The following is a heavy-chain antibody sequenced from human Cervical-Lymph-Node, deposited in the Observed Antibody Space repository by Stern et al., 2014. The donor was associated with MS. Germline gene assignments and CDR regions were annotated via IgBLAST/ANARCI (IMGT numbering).Heavy chain of an antibody. V-gene: IGHV4-31*03. CDR3: AREGAAAALDF. CDR2: ISHSGNT. D-gene: IGHD6-13*01. CDR1: GASIRSDVYY. J-gene: IGHJ4*02. Sequence: QVQLQESGPGLVKPSQTLSLTCTVSGASIRSDVYYWSWIRQRPGKGLEWIGYISHSGNTHYNPSLGSRISISLDTSKNRLALEMTSMTAADTAVYFCAREGAAAALDFWGQGTLVTVSS.